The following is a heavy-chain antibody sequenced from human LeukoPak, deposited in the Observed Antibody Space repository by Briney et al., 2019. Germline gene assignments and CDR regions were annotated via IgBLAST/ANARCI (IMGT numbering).Heavy chain of an antibody. CDR3: AREGNCSGGSCYSHALLFRLGWFDP. J-gene: IGHJ5*02. CDR2: IYYSGST. D-gene: IGHD2-15*01. V-gene: IGHV4-39*07. Sequence: SETLSLTCTVSGGSISSSSYYWGWIRQPPGKGLEWIGSIYYSGSTYYNPSLKSRVTISVDTSKNQFSLKLSSVTAADTAVYYCAREGNCSGGSCYSHALLFRLGWFDPWGQGTLVTVSS. CDR1: GGSISSSSYY.